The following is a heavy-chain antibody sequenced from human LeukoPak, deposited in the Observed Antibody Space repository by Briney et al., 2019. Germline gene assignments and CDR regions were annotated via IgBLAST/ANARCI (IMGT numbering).Heavy chain of an antibody. V-gene: IGHV1-18*01. J-gene: IGHJ4*02. CDR1: GYTFTSYG. Sequence: ASVKVSCKASGYTFTSYGINWVRQAPGQGLEWMGWISAYNGHTNYAQKVQGRVSMTTDTSTNTAYMGLRSLRSDDTAVYYCAREQNYYDSSGYRIYYFDYWGQGTLVTVSS. CDR3: AREQNYYDSSGYRIYYFDY. CDR2: ISAYNGHT. D-gene: IGHD3-22*01.